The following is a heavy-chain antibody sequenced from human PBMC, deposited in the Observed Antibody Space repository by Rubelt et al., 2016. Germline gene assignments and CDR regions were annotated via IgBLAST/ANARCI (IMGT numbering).Heavy chain of an antibody. CDR1: GYTFTSYG. V-gene: IGHV1-18*01. D-gene: IGHD5-12*01. J-gene: IGHJ6*02. Sequence: QVQLVQSGAEVKKPGASVKVSCKASGYTFTSYGISWVRQAPGQGLEWMGWISAYHGNTNYAPKIQVGCTLTTDTSTSTASMELRSLRSDDPAVYYGARVSGYDPFDYYGMDVWGQGTTVTVSS. CDR2: ISAYHGNT. CDR3: ARVSGYDPFDYYGMDV.